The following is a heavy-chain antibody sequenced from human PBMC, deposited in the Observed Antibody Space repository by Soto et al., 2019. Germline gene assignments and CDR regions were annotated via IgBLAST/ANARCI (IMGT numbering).Heavy chain of an antibody. CDR2: IYSGGST. Sequence: PGGSLRLSCAASGFTVNSNYMSWVRQAPGKGLEWVSVIYSGGSTYYADSVKGRFTISRDNSKNTLYLQMNSLRAEDTAVYYCARDAGTTPFDIWGQGTMVTVSS. CDR3: ARDAGTTPFDI. D-gene: IGHD1-7*01. J-gene: IGHJ3*02. V-gene: IGHV3-53*01. CDR1: GFTVNSNY.